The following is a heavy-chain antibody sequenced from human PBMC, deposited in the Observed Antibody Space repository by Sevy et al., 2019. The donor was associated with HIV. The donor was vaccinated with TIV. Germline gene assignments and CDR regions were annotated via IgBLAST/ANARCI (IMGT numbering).Heavy chain of an antibody. CDR3: ADSSGYYQLDY. V-gene: IGHV3-30-3*01. Sequence: GGSLRLSCAASGFTFSSYAMHWVRQAPGKGLEWVAVISYDGSNKYYADSVKGRFTISRDNSKNTLYLQMYSLRAEDTAVYYCADSSGYYQLDYWGQGTLVTVSS. CDR2: ISYDGSNK. D-gene: IGHD3-22*01. J-gene: IGHJ4*02. CDR1: GFTFSSYA.